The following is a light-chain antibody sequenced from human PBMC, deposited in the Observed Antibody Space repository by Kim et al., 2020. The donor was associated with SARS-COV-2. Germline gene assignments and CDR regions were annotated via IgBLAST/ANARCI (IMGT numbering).Light chain of an antibody. CDR1: QSISSY. CDR2: AAS. V-gene: IGKV1-39*01. J-gene: IGKJ1*01. Sequence: APVGDRVTITCRTSQSISSYVNWYQQKPGKAPKFLIYAASNLQSGVPSRFSGSGSGTDFTLTITSLQPEDFATYYCQQSHSTPRTFGQGTKVDIK. CDR3: QQSHSTPRT.